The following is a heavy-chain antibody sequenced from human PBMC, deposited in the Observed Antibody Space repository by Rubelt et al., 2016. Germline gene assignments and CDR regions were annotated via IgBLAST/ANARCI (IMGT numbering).Heavy chain of an antibody. CDR3: ARGAGNPQYYFDY. J-gene: IGHJ4*02. CDR1: GFTFSNYG. D-gene: IGHD2/OR15-2a*01. V-gene: IGHV3-33*01. CDR2: IWYDGSII. Sequence: QVQLVESGGGVVQPGRSLRLSCAASGFTFSNYGLHWVRQAPGKGLEWVAIIWYDGSIIYYADSVKGRFTISRDNSQNTLYLQMNSLGAEETAMYYWARGAGNPQYYFDYWGQGTLVTVSS.